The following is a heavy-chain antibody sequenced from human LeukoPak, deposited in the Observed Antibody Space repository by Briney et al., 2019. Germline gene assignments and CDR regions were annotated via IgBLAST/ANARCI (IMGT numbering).Heavy chain of an antibody. V-gene: IGHV1-69*13. Sequence: ASVKVSCKASGGTFTSYAISWVRQAPGQGLEWMGGIIPNCGTANYAQKFQGRVTITADASTSTAYMELSSLRSEDTAVYYCVRVGVEGYFGGLLIYWGQGTLVTVSS. CDR2: IIPNCGTA. CDR3: VRVGVEGYFGGLLIY. CDR1: GGTFTSYA. J-gene: IGHJ4*02. D-gene: IGHD3-9*01.